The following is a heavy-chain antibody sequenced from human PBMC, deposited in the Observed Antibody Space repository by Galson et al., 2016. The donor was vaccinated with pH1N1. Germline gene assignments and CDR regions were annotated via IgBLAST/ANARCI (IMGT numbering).Heavy chain of an antibody. D-gene: IGHD6-13*01. CDR2: LYYNENT. V-gene: IGHV4-59*08. CDR3: ARHTRWGSSSSFDY. Sequence: SETLSLTCTVSGTSVSGNYWSWIRQPPGKGLEWIGYLYYNENTNYNPSLKSRVTTSEDTSKNQFSLRLTSVTAADTAVYYCARHTRWGSSSSFDYWGQGTLVTVSS. J-gene: IGHJ4*02. CDR1: GTSVSGNY.